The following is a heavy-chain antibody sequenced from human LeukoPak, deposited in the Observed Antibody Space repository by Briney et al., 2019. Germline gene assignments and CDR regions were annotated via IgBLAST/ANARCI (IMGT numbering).Heavy chain of an antibody. Sequence: GGSLRLSCAASGVTFSSYAMGWVRQAPGKGLEWVSAISGSGGSTYYADSVKGRFTISRDNSKNTLYLQMNSLRAEDTAVYYYVTSPLYYYDSSGYYLNYWGKGTLVTVSS. D-gene: IGHD3-22*01. CDR1: GVTFSSYA. CDR2: ISGSGGST. J-gene: IGHJ4*02. CDR3: VTSPLYYYDSSGYYLNY. V-gene: IGHV3-23*01.